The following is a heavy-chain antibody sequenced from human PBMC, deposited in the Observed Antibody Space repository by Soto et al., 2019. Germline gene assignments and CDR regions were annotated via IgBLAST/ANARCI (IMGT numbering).Heavy chain of an antibody. D-gene: IGHD6-19*01. CDR3: AREAGTSTTKENY. Sequence: SETLSLTCDVSGYSIRSGYYWGWVRQPPGKGLEWIGTICHTGSTYYNPSLKSRVTISVDTSKNQFSLKLRSVTAADTAIYYCAREAGTSTTKENYWGQGAPVTVSS. CDR1: GYSIRSGYY. V-gene: IGHV4-38-2*02. CDR2: ICHTGST. J-gene: IGHJ4*02.